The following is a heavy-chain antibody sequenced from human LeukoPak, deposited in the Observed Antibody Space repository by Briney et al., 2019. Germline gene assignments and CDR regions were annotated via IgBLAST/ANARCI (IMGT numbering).Heavy chain of an antibody. V-gene: IGHV3-7*01. Sequence: GGSLRLSCAASGFTFSSYEMNWVRQAPGKGLEWVGNIDERGSGKWYVDSVKGRFTMSRDNAKNSLFLEMNSLRVEDTAVYYCARDRGDGYNYRSPFDSWGQGTLVTVSS. CDR1: GFTFSSYE. CDR3: ARDRGDGYNYRSPFDS. J-gene: IGHJ4*02. CDR2: IDERGSGK. D-gene: IGHD5-24*01.